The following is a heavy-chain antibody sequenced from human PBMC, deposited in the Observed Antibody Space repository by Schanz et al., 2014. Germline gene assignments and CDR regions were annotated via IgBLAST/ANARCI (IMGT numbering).Heavy chain of an antibody. CDR1: GFRLSTYG. J-gene: IGHJ4*02. Sequence: QVQLVESGGGVVQPGGSLRLSCAASGFRLSTYGMHWVRQAPGKGLEWVAFIGHDGSDKFYADSVKGRFTISRDNAKSSLYLQMSSLRDEDTAIYYCVRDYNWGFDNWGQGTLVTVSS. V-gene: IGHV3-30*02. CDR2: IGHDGSDK. D-gene: IGHD7-27*01. CDR3: VRDYNWGFDN.